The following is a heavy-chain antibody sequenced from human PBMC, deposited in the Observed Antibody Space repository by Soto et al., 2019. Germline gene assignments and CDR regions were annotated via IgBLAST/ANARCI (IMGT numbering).Heavy chain of an antibody. CDR1: GFTFSSYA. CDR2: ISGSGGST. V-gene: IGHV3-23*01. D-gene: IGHD3-10*01. CDR3: AKDLWFGELLYPYYYYGMDV. Sequence: PGGSLRLSCAASGFTFSSYAMSWVRQAPGKGLEWVSAISGSGGSTYYADSVKSRFTISRDNSKNTLYLQMNSLRAEDTAVYYCAKDLWFGELLYPYYYYGMDVWGQGTTVTVSS. J-gene: IGHJ6*02.